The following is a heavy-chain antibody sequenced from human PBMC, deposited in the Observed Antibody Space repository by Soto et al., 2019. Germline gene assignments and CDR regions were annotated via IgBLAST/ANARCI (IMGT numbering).Heavy chain of an antibody. CDR2: IYYSGST. V-gene: IGHV4-31*03. D-gene: IGHD6-13*01. CDR1: GGSISSGGYY. Sequence: QVQLQESGPGMVKPSQTLSLTCTVSGGSISSGGYYWSWIRQHPGKGLEWIGYIYYSGSTYYNPYIKSRVTISVDTSKNQFSLKLSSVTAADTAVYYCAREEGAAAGTNFDYWGQGTLVTVSS. J-gene: IGHJ4*02. CDR3: AREEGAAAGTNFDY.